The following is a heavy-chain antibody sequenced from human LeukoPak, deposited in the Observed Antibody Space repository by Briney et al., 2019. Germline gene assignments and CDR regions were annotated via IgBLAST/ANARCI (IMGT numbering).Heavy chain of an antibody. Sequence: SETLSLTCTVSGDSLNNRYWDWIRQPPGKGLEWIGEIHAVEGTNYNPSLRSRVTVSLDTSKNQFSLKMSSVTAADTAVYYCTSGTDSRNLGYWGQGTLVTVSS. CDR2: IHAVEGT. V-gene: IGHV4-34*01. CDR3: TSGTDSRNLGY. CDR1: GDSLNNRY. J-gene: IGHJ4*02. D-gene: IGHD3-22*01.